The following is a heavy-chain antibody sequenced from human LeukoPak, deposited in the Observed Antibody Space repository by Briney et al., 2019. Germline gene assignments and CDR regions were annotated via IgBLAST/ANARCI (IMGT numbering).Heavy chain of an antibody. J-gene: IGHJ3*02. CDR2: INHSGST. Sequence: PSETLSLTCAVYGGSFSGHYWRWIRQPPGKGLEWIGEINHSGSTNYNPSLKSRVTISVDTSKNQFSLKLSSVTAADTAVYYCARDRYFDWLLEADAFDIWGQGTMVTVSS. CDR3: ARDRYFDWLLEADAFDI. D-gene: IGHD3-9*01. V-gene: IGHV4-34*01. CDR1: GGSFSGHY.